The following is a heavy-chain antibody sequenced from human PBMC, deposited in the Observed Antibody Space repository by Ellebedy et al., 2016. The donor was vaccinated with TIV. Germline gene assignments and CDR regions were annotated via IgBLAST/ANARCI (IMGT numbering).Heavy chain of an antibody. CDR2: IYPGDSDT. CDR1: GYSFSNYW. Sequence: GESLKISCQGSGYSFSNYWIGWVRQMPGKGLEWMGIIYPGDSDTRYSPSFQGQVTISVDKSNSTAYLQWSSLRASDAAMYYCARSPRGRSGYYYFDYWGQGTLVTVSS. CDR3: ARSPRGRSGYYYFDY. J-gene: IGHJ4*02. D-gene: IGHD5-12*01. V-gene: IGHV5-51*01.